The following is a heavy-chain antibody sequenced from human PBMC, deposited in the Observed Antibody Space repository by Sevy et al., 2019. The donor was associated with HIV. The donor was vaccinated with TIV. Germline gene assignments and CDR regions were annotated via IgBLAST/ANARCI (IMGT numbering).Heavy chain of an antibody. Sequence: SETLSLTCTVSGGSVSSDTYYWTWIRQPPGRGLEFIGYIYYNVRINYNPSLKSRVTISVDTSKNQFSLKVTSVTAADTAFYYCTRVGGLTDYGMDVWGQGTRVTVSS. D-gene: IGHD1-26*01. CDR2: IYYNVRI. J-gene: IGHJ6*02. CDR1: GGSVSSDTYY. V-gene: IGHV4-61*01. CDR3: TRVGGLTDYGMDV.